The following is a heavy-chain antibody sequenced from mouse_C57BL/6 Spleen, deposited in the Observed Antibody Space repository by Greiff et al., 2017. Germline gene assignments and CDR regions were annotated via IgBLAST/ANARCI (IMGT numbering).Heavy chain of an antibody. CDR1: GYTFTSYW. CDR3: ASDDYDGAWFAY. D-gene: IGHD2-4*01. J-gene: IGHJ3*01. Sequence: QVQLQQPGAELVKPGASVKMSCKASGYTFTSYWITWVKQRPGQGLEWIGDIYPGSGSTNYNEKLKSKATLTVDTSSSTAYMQLSSLTSEDSAVYYCASDDYDGAWFAYWGQGTLVTVSA. CDR2: IYPGSGST. V-gene: IGHV1-55*01.